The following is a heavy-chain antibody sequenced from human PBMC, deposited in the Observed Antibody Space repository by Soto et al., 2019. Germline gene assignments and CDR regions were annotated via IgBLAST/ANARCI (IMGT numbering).Heavy chain of an antibody. Sequence: QVQLVQSGAEVKNPGASVKVSCKTSGYTFTKYGVGWVRQAPGQGLEWMGWISGSSGNANYAEKVQGRITLTTDTSTSTAYIELRSLRSDATAVYYCAREMAGLGGESDYWGQGTLVTVSS. V-gene: IGHV1-18*01. CDR3: AREMAGLGGESDY. CDR2: ISGSSGNA. J-gene: IGHJ4*02. D-gene: IGHD3-16*01. CDR1: GYTFTKYG.